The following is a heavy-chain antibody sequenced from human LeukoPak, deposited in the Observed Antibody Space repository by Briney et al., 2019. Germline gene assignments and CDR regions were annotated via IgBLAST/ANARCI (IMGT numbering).Heavy chain of an antibody. CDR3: ASYIAAAGTISLDY. V-gene: IGHV3-7*01. Sequence: GGSLRLSRAASGFTFSSYWMSWVRQAPGKGLEWVANIKQDGSEKYYVDSVKGRFTISRDNAKNSLYLQMNSLRAEDTAVYYCASYIAAAGTISLDYWGQGTLVTVSS. CDR1: GFTFSSYW. CDR2: IKQDGSEK. D-gene: IGHD6-13*01. J-gene: IGHJ4*02.